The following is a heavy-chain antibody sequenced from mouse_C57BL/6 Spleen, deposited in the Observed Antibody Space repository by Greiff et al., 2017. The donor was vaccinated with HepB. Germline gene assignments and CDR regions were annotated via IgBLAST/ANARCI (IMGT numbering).Heavy chain of an antibody. V-gene: IGHV1-9*01. J-gene: IGHJ3*01. CDR2: ILPGSGST. Sequence: VKLMESGAELMKPGASVKLSCKATGYTFTGYWIELVKQRPGHGLEWIGEILPGSGSTNYNEKIKGKATFTADTSSNTAYMQLSSLTTEDSAIYYCARRGDDYDGEAAGFAYWGRGTLVTVSA. CDR1: GYTFTGYW. D-gene: IGHD2-4*01. CDR3: ARRGDDYDGEAAGFAY.